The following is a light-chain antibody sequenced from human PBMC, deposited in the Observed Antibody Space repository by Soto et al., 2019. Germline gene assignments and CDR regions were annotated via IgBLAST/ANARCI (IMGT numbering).Light chain of an antibody. Sequence: GDRVTITCRASQSISHWLAWYQQKPGKAPTVLIYQASALQSGVPSRFSGSGSGTHFTLTISSLQPDDFATYYCQHYSTYPITFGGGTKVEI. CDR2: QAS. V-gene: IGKV1-5*03. CDR1: QSISHW. J-gene: IGKJ4*01. CDR3: QHYSTYPIT.